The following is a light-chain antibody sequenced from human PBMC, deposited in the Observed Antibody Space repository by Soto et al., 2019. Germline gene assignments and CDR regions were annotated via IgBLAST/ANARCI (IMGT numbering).Light chain of an antibody. V-gene: IGLV2-11*01. Sequence: QSALTQPRSVSGSPGQSVTISCTGTSSDVGGYDYVSWYQQHPGKAPKLMIYNVSQRPSGVPDRFSGSKSGNTASLLISGLQAEDEADYYCCSYAGSYTFVFGTGTQLTVL. CDR2: NVS. CDR3: CSYAGSYTFV. J-gene: IGLJ1*01. CDR1: SSDVGGYDY.